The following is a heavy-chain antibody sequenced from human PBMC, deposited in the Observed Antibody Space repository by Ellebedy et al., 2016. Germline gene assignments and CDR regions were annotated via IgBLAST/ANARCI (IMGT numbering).Heavy chain of an antibody. Sequence: GGSLRLSXTASGLNFNTFFMSWVRQAPGKGLEWVSTISAGSDTTRLADSVRGRFTISRDSSKNSVYLRMNNLRVEDTAVYYCRQGQYADLWGQGTLVTVSS. J-gene: IGHJ4*02. CDR2: ISAGSDTT. CDR1: GLNFNTFF. CDR3: RQGQYADL. D-gene: IGHD5-24*01. V-gene: IGHV3-23*01.